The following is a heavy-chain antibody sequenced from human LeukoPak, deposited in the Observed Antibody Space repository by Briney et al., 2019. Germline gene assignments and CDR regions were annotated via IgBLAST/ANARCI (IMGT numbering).Heavy chain of an antibody. CDR3: ARDTLDAFVS. V-gene: IGHV3-33*01. Sequence: PGGSLRLSCAASGFTFRSYGMHWVRQAPAKGLEWVAVIWYDGSNKYYADSAKGRFNITRDNSKNTLYLQMNSLRAKDTAVYFCARDTLDAFVSWGQGRMVTVSS. J-gene: IGHJ3*02. CDR1: GFTFRSYG. CDR2: IWYDGSNK.